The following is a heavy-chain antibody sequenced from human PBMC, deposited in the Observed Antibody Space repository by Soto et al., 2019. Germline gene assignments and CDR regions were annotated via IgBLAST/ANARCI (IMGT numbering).Heavy chain of an antibody. CDR1: GFSLSNARMG. J-gene: IGHJ6*02. D-gene: IGHD3-9*01. Sequence: ESGPTLVNPTETLTLTCTVSGFSLSNARMGVSWIRQPPGKALEWLAHIFSNDEKSYSTSLKSRLTISKDTSKSQVVLTMTNMDPVDTATYYCARTIPQGGILTGYYIPSYYYYYGMDVWGQGTTVTVSS. CDR2: IFSNDEK. CDR3: ARTIPQGGILTGYYIPSYYYYYGMDV. V-gene: IGHV2-26*01.